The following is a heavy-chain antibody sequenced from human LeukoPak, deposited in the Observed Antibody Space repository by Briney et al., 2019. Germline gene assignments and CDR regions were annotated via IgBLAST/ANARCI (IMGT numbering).Heavy chain of an antibody. D-gene: IGHD3-10*01. CDR1: GFTFNDYA. CDR3: AKDQYIYGSSPFDY. V-gene: IGHV3-23*01. CDR2: FSGGAGKT. J-gene: IGHJ4*02. Sequence: GGSLRLSCAASGFTFNDYAMSWVRLAPGKRLEWVSSFSGGAGKTYYADSVKGRFTISRDNSQNTVYLQMSSLRAEDTAVYYCAKDQYIYGSSPFDYWGQGTLVTVSS.